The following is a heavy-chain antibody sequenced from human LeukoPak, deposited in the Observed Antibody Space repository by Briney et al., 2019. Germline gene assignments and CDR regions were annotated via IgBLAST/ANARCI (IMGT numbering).Heavy chain of an antibody. Sequence: ASVKVSCKASGGTFSTYAMSWVRQAPGKGLEWVSAISGSGGNTYYADSVKGRVTISRDNSKSTVYLQMNSLRAEDTAVYYCAKDRGSAPYCIDYWGQGTLVTVSS. CDR2: ISGSGGNT. V-gene: IGHV3-23*01. CDR3: AKDRGSAPYCIDY. CDR1: GGTFSTYA. J-gene: IGHJ4*02. D-gene: IGHD3-10*01.